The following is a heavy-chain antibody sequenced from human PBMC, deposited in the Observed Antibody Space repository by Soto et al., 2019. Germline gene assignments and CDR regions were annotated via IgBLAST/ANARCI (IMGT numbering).Heavy chain of an antibody. V-gene: IGHV3-30-3*01. J-gene: IGHJ5*02. CDR1: GFTFSSYA. Sequence: QVQLVESGGGVVQPGRSLRLYCAASGFTFSSYAMHWVRQAPGKGLEWVAVISYDGSNKYYADSVKGRFTISRDNSKNTLYLQMNSLRAEDTAVYYCARDRETEFHQDTAMVTGWFDPWGQGTLVTVSS. D-gene: IGHD5-18*01. CDR2: ISYDGSNK. CDR3: ARDRETEFHQDTAMVTGWFDP.